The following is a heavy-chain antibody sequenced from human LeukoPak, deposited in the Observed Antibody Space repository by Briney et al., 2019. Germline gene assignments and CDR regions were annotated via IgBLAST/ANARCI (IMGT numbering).Heavy chain of an antibody. CDR3: ARGITMVREGFDY. CDR2: IIPIFGTA. J-gene: IGHJ4*02. D-gene: IGHD3-10*01. Sequence: ASVKVSCKASGGTFSSYAISWVRQAPGQGLEWMGGIIPIFGTANYAQKFQGRVTITADESTSTAYMELSSLRSEDTAAYYCARGITMVREGFDYWGQGTLVTVSS. CDR1: GGTFSSYA. V-gene: IGHV1-69*13.